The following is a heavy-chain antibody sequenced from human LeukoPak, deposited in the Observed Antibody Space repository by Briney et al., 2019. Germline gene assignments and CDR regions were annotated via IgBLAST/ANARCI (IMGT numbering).Heavy chain of an antibody. CDR2: IYSGGRT. J-gene: IGHJ4*02. D-gene: IGHD1-26*01. V-gene: IGHV3-53*01. CDR3: AKESPYAVGGTGRVYYFDY. CDR1: GFTVSTYY. Sequence: GGSLRLSCAASGFTVSTYYMTWVRQAPGKGLECVSVIYSGGRTYYADSVKGRFTISRDNSKNTLHLQMNSLRAEDTAVYYCAKESPYAVGGTGRVYYFDYWGQGALVTVSS.